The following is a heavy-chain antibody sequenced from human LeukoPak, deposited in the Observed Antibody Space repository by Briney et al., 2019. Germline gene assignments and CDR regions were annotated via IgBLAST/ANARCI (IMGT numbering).Heavy chain of an antibody. V-gene: IGHV4-59*01. D-gene: IGHD6-13*01. CDR2: IYHSGST. J-gene: IGHJ3*02. CDR3: ARQKRAAAGSFDI. Sequence: PSETLSLTCSVSGGFNTHYYWTWIRQPPGKGLELIGYIYHSGSTNYNPSLNSRVTISVDTSKNHFSLKLSSVTAADTAVYYCARQKRAAAGSFDIWGQGTMVTVSS. CDR1: GGFNTHYY.